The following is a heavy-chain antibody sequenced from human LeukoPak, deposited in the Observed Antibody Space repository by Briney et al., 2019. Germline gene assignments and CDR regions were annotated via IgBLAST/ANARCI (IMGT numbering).Heavy chain of an antibody. Sequence: LSETLSLTCAVYGGSFSYYYWSWIRQPPGKTLEWIGEINHSGSTNYNPSLKSRVTISVDTSKNQFSLKLSSVTAADTAVYYCAIRKYYDILTGYRKIPTSGFDPWGQGTLVTVSS. V-gene: IGHV4-34*01. CDR3: AIRKYYDILTGYRKIPTSGFDP. J-gene: IGHJ5*02. CDR1: GGSFSYYY. CDR2: INHSGST. D-gene: IGHD3-9*01.